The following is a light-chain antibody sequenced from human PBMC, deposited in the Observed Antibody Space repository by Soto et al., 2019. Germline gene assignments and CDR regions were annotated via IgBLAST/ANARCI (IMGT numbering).Light chain of an antibody. CDR1: QSVNSY. J-gene: IGKJ2*01. Sequence: EIVVTQSPATLSLSPGERAALSCRASQSVNSYLVWYQQKPGQAPRLLIYDASNRATGIPARFSGSGSGTDFTLAISSLEPEDFAVYYCQQRRNWPYTFGQGTRLEIK. CDR2: DAS. CDR3: QQRRNWPYT. V-gene: IGKV3-11*01.